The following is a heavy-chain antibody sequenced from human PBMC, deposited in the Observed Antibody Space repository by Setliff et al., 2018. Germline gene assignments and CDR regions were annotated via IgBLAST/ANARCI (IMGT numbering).Heavy chain of an antibody. Sequence: GSLRLSCVASGFTFSSYSMNWVRQAPGKGLEWVSYIGSSSSTIYYADSVKGRFTISRDNAKNSLYLQMNSLRAEDTAVYYCARYEGSSSDGLFDYWGQGTLVTVSS. CDR3: ARYEGSSSDGLFDY. J-gene: IGHJ4*02. V-gene: IGHV3-48*01. CDR1: GFTFSSYS. CDR2: IGSSSSTI. D-gene: IGHD6-6*01.